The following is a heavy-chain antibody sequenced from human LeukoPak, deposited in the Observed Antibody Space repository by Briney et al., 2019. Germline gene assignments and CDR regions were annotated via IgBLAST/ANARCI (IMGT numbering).Heavy chain of an antibody. D-gene: IGHD2-2*01. CDR1: GDTFTSYY. V-gene: IGHV1-46*01. CDR2: INPSGGST. CDR3: ARACSSTSCGFDY. J-gene: IGHJ4*02. Sequence: AAAKVSCKASGDTFTSYYMHWVRQAPGQGLEGMGIINPSGGSTSYAQKFQGRVTMTRDTSTSTVYMELSSLRSEDTAVYYCARACSSTSCGFDYWGQGTLVTVSS.